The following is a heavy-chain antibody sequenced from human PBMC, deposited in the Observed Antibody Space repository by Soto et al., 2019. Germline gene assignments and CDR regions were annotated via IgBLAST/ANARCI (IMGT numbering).Heavy chain of an antibody. V-gene: IGHV3-30*18. CDR1: GFTFSSYG. Sequence: PGGSLRLSCAASGFTFSSYGMHWVRQAPGKRLEWVAVISYDGSNKYYADSVKGRFTISRDNSKDTLYLQMNSLRAEDTAVYYCAKDAFVGMDVWGQGTTVTVSS. CDR3: AKDAFVGMDV. D-gene: IGHD2-21*01. J-gene: IGHJ6*02. CDR2: ISYDGSNK.